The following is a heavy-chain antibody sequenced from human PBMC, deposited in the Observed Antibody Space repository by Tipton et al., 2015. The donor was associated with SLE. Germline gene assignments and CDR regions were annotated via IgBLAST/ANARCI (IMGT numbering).Heavy chain of an antibody. D-gene: IGHD3-10*01. CDR1: GGSFSGYY. J-gene: IGHJ4*02. CDR2: INHSGST. CDR3: ASGEGTPFDY. Sequence: TLSLTCAVYGGSFSGYYWSWIRQPPGKGLEWIGEINHSGSTNYNPSLKSRVTISVDTSKNQFSLKLSSVTAADTAVYYCASGEGTPFDYWGQGTLGTVSS. V-gene: IGHV4-34*01.